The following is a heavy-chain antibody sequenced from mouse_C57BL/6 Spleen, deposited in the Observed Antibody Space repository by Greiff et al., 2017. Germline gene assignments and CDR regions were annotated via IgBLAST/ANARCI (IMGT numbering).Heavy chain of an antibody. CDR3: ARRHYYGSIYDDWYFDV. CDR1: GYTFTTYP. J-gene: IGHJ1*03. D-gene: IGHD1-1*01. CDR2: FHPYNDDT. V-gene: IGHV1-47*01. Sequence: VQLQQSGAELVKPGASVKMSCKASGYTFTTYPIEWMKQNHGKSLEWIGNFHPYNDDTKYNEKFKGKATLTVEKSSSTVYLVLSRVTSDDSAVYYCARRHYYGSIYDDWYFDVWGTGTTVTVSS.